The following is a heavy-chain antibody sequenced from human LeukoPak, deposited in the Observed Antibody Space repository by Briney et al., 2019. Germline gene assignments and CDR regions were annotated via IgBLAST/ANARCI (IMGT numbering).Heavy chain of an antibody. CDR3: ATLSRPVSSRLKTSKYYYYYMDV. CDR1: GGSFSGYY. J-gene: IGHJ6*03. V-gene: IGHV4-34*01. D-gene: IGHD6-6*01. CDR2: INHSGST. Sequence: PSETLSLTCAVYGGSFSGYYWSWIRQPPGKGLEWIGEINHSGSTNYNPSLKSRVTISVDTSKNQFSLKLSSVTAADTAVYYCATLSRPVSSRLKTSKYYYYYMDVWGKGTTVTVSS.